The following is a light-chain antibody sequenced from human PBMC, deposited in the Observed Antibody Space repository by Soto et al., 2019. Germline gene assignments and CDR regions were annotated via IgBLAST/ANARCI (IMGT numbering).Light chain of an antibody. J-gene: IGKJ1*01. V-gene: IGKV3-11*01. CDR3: QQRSNWWT. Sequence: EIVLTQSPATLSLSPGERATLSCRASQSVSSHLGWYQQKPGQAPRLLIYDASNRATGIPARFSGSGSGTDFTLTISSLEPEDFAVYYCQQRSNWWTFGQGTKVEIK. CDR2: DAS. CDR1: QSVSSH.